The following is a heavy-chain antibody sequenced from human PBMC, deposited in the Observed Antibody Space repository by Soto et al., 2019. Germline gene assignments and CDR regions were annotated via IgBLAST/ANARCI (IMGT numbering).Heavy chain of an antibody. CDR3: AKNADFWSWGMGV. Sequence: PGWALRLSCADSGFTFNSYAMTWVRQAPGKGLEWVSIISSSGDGTYYVDSVKGRFTISRDNSRNTLNLQMNSLRAEDTAVYYCAKNADFWSWGMGVWGQGTTVTVSS. V-gene: IGHV3-23*01. J-gene: IGHJ6*02. CDR1: GFTFNSYA. CDR2: ISSSGDGT. D-gene: IGHD3-3*01.